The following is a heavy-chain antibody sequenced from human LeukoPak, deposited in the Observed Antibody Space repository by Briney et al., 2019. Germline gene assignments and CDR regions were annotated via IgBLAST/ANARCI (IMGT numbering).Heavy chain of an antibody. CDR1: GFTFSSFA. D-gene: IGHD4-23*01. CDR2: IVVGGGNT. Sequence: SVKASCKASGFTFSSFAVQWVRQARGQGLEWIGWIVVGGGNTNYAQRFQDRVTITRDMSTSTAYMELSSLRSEDTAVYYCAAEIYGGNSDCCTFDFWGPGTPVTVSS. V-gene: IGHV1-58*01. CDR3: AAEIYGGNSDCCTFDF. J-gene: IGHJ3*01.